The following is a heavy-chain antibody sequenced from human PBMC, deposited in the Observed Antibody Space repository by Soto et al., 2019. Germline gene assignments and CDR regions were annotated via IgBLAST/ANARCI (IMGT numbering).Heavy chain of an antibody. Sequence: ASVKVSCKASGGTFSSYGISWVRQAPGQGLEWMGGIIPIFGTANYAQKFQGRVTITADESTSTAYMELSSLRSEDTAVYYCARDAPFMITFGGVTYYYGMDVWGQGTTVTVSS. V-gene: IGHV1-69*13. D-gene: IGHD3-16*01. CDR1: GGTFSSYG. CDR3: ARDAPFMITFGGVTYYYGMDV. CDR2: IIPIFGTA. J-gene: IGHJ6*02.